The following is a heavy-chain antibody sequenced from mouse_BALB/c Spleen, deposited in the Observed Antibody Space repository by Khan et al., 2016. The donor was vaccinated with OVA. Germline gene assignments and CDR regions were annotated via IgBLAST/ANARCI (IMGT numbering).Heavy chain of an antibody. CDR1: GYTFTSYT. CDR2: IKPSNGYS. V-gene: IGHV1-4*01. J-gene: IGHJ3*01. D-gene: IGHD2-14*01. Sequence: VQLQESGAELARPGASVKMSCKASGYTFTSYTIHWIKLRPGQGLEWIGYIKPSNGYSNYNQKFKDKVTLTADKSSTTAYMQLSSLTSDDSAVYNCVRDGAYHRNDGWFAYWGLGTLVTVSA. CDR3: VRDGAYHRNDGWFAY.